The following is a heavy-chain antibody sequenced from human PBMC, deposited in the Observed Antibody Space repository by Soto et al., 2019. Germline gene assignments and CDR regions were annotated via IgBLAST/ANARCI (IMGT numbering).Heavy chain of an antibody. CDR3: AKEETTMTTFFEYSYGMDV. V-gene: IGHV3-30*18. Sequence: QVQLVESGGGVVQPGRSLRLSCAASGFTFSSYGMHWVRQAPGKGLEWVAVLSYDGRSEYYADSVKGRFTISRDNSENTLYLQMNSLRAEDTAVYYCAKEETTMTTFFEYSYGMDVWGQGTTVTVSS. CDR2: LSYDGRSE. J-gene: IGHJ6*02. CDR1: GFTFSSYG. D-gene: IGHD4-17*01.